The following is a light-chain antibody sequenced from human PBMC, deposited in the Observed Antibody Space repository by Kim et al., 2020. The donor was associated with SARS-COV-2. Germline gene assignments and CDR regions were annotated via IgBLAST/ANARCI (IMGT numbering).Light chain of an antibody. Sequence: QSVLTQPPSVSGAPGQRVTISCTGSSSNLGSGYGVHWYQQLTGTAPKLLIYRNNNRPSGVPDRFSASRSGISASLAITGLQAEDEADYYCQSYDTTYWVFGGGTKVTVL. V-gene: IGLV1-40*01. J-gene: IGLJ3*02. CDR2: RNN. CDR1: SSNLGSGYG. CDR3: QSYDTTYWV.